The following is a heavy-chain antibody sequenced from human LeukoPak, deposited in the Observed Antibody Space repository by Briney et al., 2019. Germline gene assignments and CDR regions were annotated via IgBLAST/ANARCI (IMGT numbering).Heavy chain of an antibody. CDR2: IKQDGSEK. J-gene: IGHJ4*02. CDR3: ARARVDY. Sequence: GGSLRLSCAASGFTLSSQWMSCVRQAPGKGLEWVANIKQDGSEKYCVDSVKGRFTISRDNAKNSLYLQMNSLRAEDTAVYYCARARVDYWGQGTLVIVSS. CDR1: GFTLSSQW. V-gene: IGHV3-7*04.